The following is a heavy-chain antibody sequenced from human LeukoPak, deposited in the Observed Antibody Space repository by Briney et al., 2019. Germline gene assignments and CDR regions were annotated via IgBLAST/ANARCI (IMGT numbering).Heavy chain of an antibody. D-gene: IGHD2-2*01. Sequence: GGSLRLSCAASGFTFSSYAMHWVRQAPGKGLEWVSVIYSGGSTYYADSVKGRFTISRDNSKNTLYLQMNSLRAEDTAVYYCAREYCSSTGCSYFDYWGQGILVTVSS. CDR2: IYSGGST. V-gene: IGHV3-53*01. CDR1: GFTFSSYA. CDR3: AREYCSSTGCSYFDY. J-gene: IGHJ4*02.